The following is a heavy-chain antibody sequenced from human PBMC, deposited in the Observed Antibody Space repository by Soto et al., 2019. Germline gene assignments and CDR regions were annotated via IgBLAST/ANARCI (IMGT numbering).Heavy chain of an antibody. CDR1: GCSVSSSSNH. D-gene: IGHD4-17*01. J-gene: IGHJ4*02. V-gene: IGHV4-39*01. CDR3: ATHPPYGPLDH. Sequence: SETLSLTCTVSGCSVSSSSNHWGWIRQPPGKGLEWIGNIYYSENTYYNPSLKSRVTISVDTSKNQFSLRLTSVTAADTAVYYCATHPPYGPLDHWGQGTLVTVSS. CDR2: IYYSENT.